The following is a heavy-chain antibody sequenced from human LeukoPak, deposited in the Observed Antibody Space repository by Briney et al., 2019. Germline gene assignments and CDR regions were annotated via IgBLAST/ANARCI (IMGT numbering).Heavy chain of an antibody. V-gene: IGHV4-59*08. J-gene: IGHJ3*02. CDR1: GGSISTYY. CDR3: AVNLTRHTFDI. D-gene: IGHD1-1*01. CDR2: IYYSGST. Sequence: SATLSLTCTVSGGSISTYYWSWIRQSPGKGLEWIGSIYYSGSTNYNPSLKSRVTISVDTSKNQFSLELSSVTAADTAVYYCAVNLTRHTFDIWGQGTMVTVSS.